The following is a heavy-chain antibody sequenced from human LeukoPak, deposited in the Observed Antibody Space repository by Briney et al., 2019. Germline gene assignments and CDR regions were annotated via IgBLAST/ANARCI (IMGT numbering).Heavy chain of an antibody. CDR1: GYSFTGYY. D-gene: IGHD4-23*01. CDR2: INPNSGGT. Sequence: GESLKISCKGSGYSFTGYYMHWVRQAPGQGLEWMGWINPNSGGTNYAQKFQGRVTMTRDTSISTAYMELSRLRSDDTAVYYCATHLVTHRDFDYWGQGTLVTVSS. V-gene: IGHV1-2*02. CDR3: ATHLVTHRDFDY. J-gene: IGHJ4*02.